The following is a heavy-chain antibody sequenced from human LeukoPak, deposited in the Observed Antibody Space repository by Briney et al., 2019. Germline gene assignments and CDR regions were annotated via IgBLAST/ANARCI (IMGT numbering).Heavy chain of an antibody. J-gene: IGHJ3*02. CDR2: IYTSGST. CDR1: GGSISSSSYY. CDR3: ARRVEEAAAGTFDAFDI. D-gene: IGHD6-13*01. Sequence: TSETLSLTCTVSGGSISSSSYYWGWIRQPAGKGLEWIGRIYTSGSTNYNPSLKSRVTMSVDTSKNQFSLKLSSVTAADTAVYYCARRVEEAAAGTFDAFDIWGQGTMVTVSS. V-gene: IGHV4-61*02.